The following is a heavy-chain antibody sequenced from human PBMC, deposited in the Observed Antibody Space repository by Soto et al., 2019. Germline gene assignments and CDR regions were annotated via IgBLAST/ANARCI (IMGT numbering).Heavy chain of an antibody. V-gene: IGHV4-34*01. CDR3: ARGPTIFGVVLAPPSTRNWFDP. Sequence: SETLSLTCAVYGGSFSGYYWGWIRQPPGKGLEWIGEINHSGSTNYNPSLKSRVTISVDTSKNQFSLKRSSVTAADTAVYYCARGPTIFGVVLAPPSTRNWFDPWGQGTLVTVSS. J-gene: IGHJ5*02. D-gene: IGHD3-3*01. CDR2: INHSGST. CDR1: GGSFSGYY.